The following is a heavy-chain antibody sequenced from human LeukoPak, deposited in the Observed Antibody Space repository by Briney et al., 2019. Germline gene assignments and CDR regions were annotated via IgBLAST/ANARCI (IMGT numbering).Heavy chain of an antibody. D-gene: IGHD3-22*01. J-gene: IGHJ4*02. V-gene: IGHV3-23*01. CDR3: AKKHRGVVVTTYPDY. CDR2: IGGSGGTT. Sequence: GGSLRLSCAASGFTFSSYAMSWVRQAPGKGLEWVSAIGGSGGTTYYADSVKGRFTISRDNSKNTLYLQMNSLRAEDTAVYYCAKKHRGVVVTTYPDYWGQGTLVTVSS. CDR1: GFTFSSYA.